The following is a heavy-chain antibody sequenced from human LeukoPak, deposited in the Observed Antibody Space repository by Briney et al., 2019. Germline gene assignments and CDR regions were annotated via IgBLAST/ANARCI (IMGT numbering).Heavy chain of an antibody. CDR1: GGSISSYY. Sequence: SETLSLTCTVSGGSISSYYWSWIRQPPGKGLEWIGYIYYSGSTNYNPSLKSRVTISVDTSKNQFSLKLSSVTAAHTAVYYCARHRGGSDPTSWFDPSGQGTLLTVSS. J-gene: IGHJ5*02. D-gene: IGHD1-26*01. CDR2: IYYSGST. V-gene: IGHV4-59*08. CDR3: ARHRGGSDPTSWFDP.